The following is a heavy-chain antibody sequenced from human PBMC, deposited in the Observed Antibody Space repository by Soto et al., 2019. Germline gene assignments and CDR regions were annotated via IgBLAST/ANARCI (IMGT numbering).Heavy chain of an antibody. Sequence: QVQLVESGGGVVQPGTTLRLSCVGSGFTFRSFVIHWVRQAPGKGLEWVALTSYDGSNKYYDDSVKGRFTISRDNSRNTVDLQMDSLRLEETALYYCARWGTTGGLDVWGQGTLVSVSS. CDR1: GFTFRSFV. J-gene: IGHJ4*02. V-gene: IGHV3-30*19. CDR2: TSYDGSNK. CDR3: ARWGTTGGLDV. D-gene: IGHD3-16*01.